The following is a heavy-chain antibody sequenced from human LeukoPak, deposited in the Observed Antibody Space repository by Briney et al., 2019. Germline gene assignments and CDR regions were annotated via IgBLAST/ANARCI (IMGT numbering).Heavy chain of an antibody. Sequence: GESLKISCKGSGYTFTNYWIGWVRQMPGKGLEWMGIIYPGDSDTRYSPSFQGQVTFSADKSISTACLQWSSLKASDTAVYYCARGRDGYNGDAFDIWGQGTMVTVSS. CDR1: GYTFTNYW. CDR2: IYPGDSDT. CDR3: ARGRDGYNGDAFDI. J-gene: IGHJ3*02. V-gene: IGHV5-51*01. D-gene: IGHD5-24*01.